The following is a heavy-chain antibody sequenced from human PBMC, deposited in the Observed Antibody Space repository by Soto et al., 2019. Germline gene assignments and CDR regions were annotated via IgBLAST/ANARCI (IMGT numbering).Heavy chain of an antibody. CDR2: ISSSSSYI. CDR1: GFTFSSYS. Sequence: GGSLRLSCAASGFTFSSYSMNWVRQAPGKGLEWVSSISSSSSYIYYADSVKGRFTISRDNAKNSLYLQMNSLRAEDTAVYYCARDGPSYGSGSFSHFDYWGQGTLVTVSS. J-gene: IGHJ4*02. D-gene: IGHD3-10*01. V-gene: IGHV3-21*01. CDR3: ARDGPSYGSGSFSHFDY.